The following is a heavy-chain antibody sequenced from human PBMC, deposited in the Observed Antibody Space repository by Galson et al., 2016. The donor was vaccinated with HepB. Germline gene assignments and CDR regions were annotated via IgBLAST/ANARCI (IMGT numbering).Heavy chain of an antibody. V-gene: IGHV4-39*01. Sequence: SETLSLTCTVSGGSISSSSYYWGWIRQPPGKGLGYIGSIYYSGSTYYNPSLKSRVTISVDTSKNQFSLKLSSVTAADTAVYYCARHYHYGSGSYYPFEYWGQGTLVTVSS. CDR2: IYYSGST. CDR3: ARHYHYGSGSYYPFEY. D-gene: IGHD3-10*01. CDR1: GGSISSSSYY. J-gene: IGHJ4*02.